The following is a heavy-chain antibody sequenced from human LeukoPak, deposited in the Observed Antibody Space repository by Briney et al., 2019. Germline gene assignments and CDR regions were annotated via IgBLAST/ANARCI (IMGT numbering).Heavy chain of an antibody. CDR2: INQDGSEK. CDR1: GFTFSSYW. Sequence: GGSLRLSCAASGFTFSSYWLSWVRQAPGKGLEWVANINQDGSEKYYADSVKGRFTISRDNAKNSPYLQMNSLRAEDTAMYYCARVRHLDFWGQGTLVTVSS. CDR3: ARVRHLDF. V-gene: IGHV3-7*01. J-gene: IGHJ4*02.